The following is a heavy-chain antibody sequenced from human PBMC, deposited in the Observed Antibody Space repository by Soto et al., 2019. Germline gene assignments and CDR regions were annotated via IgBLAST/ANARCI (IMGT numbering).Heavy chain of an antibody. D-gene: IGHD1-26*01. CDR3: FQAEDGIRGELPVSAFLLNRSSDL. CDR2: IYYSAST. Sequence: SRIMKKQGKGLEWIGYIYYSASTNYSPSLKSRVTISVDTSKNHFSLNLSSVTAADTAVYFFFQAEDGIRGELPVSAFLLNRSSDL. J-gene: IGHJ2*01. V-gene: IGHV4-59*08.